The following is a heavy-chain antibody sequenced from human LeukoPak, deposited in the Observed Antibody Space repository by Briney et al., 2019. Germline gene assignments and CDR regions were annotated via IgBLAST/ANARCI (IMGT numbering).Heavy chain of an antibody. V-gene: IGHV1-46*01. CDR2: INPSSGGT. CDR1: GYTFTRHY. J-gene: IGHJ3*02. Sequence: RWASVKVSCKASGYTFTRHYMNWVRQAPGQGLEWMGKINPSSGGTDYAQKFQGRVTMTRDTSTSTVYMELTSLRSEDTAVYYCARDGLYCTNGVCSSDIWGQGTLVTVSS. D-gene: IGHD2-8*01. CDR3: ARDGLYCTNGVCSSDI.